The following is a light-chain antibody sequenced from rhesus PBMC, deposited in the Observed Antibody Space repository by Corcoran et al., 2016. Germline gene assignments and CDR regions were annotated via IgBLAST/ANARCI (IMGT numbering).Light chain of an antibody. CDR2: QVS. CDR3: GQGPNVP. V-gene: IGKV2S8*01. J-gene: IGKJ4*01. Sequence: DVVMTQSPLSLPVTPGQPASISCRSSQSLVHSDGQTYLNWLQQKPGQPPSRLIYQVSNREAGVPARSSGSGAGTGFTLKISRVEAEDFGSYYCGQGPNVPFGGGTKVELK. CDR1: QSLVHSDGQTY.